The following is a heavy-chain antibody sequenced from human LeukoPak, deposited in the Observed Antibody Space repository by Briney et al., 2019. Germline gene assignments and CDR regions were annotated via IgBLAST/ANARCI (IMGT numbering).Heavy chain of an antibody. CDR3: ARNQQLGGHSYYYYGMDV. CDR1: GFTFSSYA. J-gene: IGHJ6*02. Sequence: GGSLRLSCAASGFTFSSYAMSWVRQAPGKGLEWVSAISGSGGSTYYADSVKGRFTISRDNSKNTLYLQMNSLRAEDTAVYYCARNQQLGGHSYYYYGMDVWGQGTTVTVSS. CDR2: ISGSGGST. D-gene: IGHD3-16*01. V-gene: IGHV3-23*01.